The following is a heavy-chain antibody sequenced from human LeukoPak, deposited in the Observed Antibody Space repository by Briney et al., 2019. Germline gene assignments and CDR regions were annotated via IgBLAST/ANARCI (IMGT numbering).Heavy chain of an antibody. CDR1: GFTFSSYG. D-gene: IGHD5-18*01. CDR3: AKDPLRNTAMVLGGMDV. CDR2: IRYDGSNK. J-gene: IGHJ6*02. V-gene: IGHV3-30*02. Sequence: GGSLRLSCAASGFTFSSYGMHWVRQAPGKGLGWVAFIRYDGSNKYYADSVKGRFTISRDNSKNTLYLQMNSLRAEDTAVYYCAKDPLRNTAMVLGGMDVWGQGTTVTVSS.